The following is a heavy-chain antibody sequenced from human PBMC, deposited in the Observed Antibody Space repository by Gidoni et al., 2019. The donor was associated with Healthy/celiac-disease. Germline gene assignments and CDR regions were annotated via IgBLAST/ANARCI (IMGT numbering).Heavy chain of an antibody. Sequence: QVQLVESGGGVVQPGRSLRLSCAASGFTLSSYGMHWVRQAPGKGLEWVAVISYDGSNKYYADSVKGRFTISRDNSKNTLYLQMNSLRAEDTAVYYCAKVKIAAAGTGGYFDYWGQGTLVTVSS. CDR2: ISYDGSNK. D-gene: IGHD6-13*01. CDR1: GFTLSSYG. V-gene: IGHV3-30*18. CDR3: AKVKIAAAGTGGYFDY. J-gene: IGHJ4*02.